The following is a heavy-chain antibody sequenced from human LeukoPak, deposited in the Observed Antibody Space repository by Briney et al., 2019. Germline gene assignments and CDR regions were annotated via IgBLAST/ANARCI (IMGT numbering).Heavy chain of an antibody. Sequence: GGSLRLSCAVSGFTFNSHHIHWVRQAPNKGLDWVAVVPYDGTSPLHAASVNGRFTISRDNSKDTVFPQMNSLRVDDTAIYYCARQSLGASGLDHWGQGVLVTVSS. CDR1: GFTFNSHH. V-gene: IGHV3-30*03. CDR3: ARQSLGASGLDH. D-gene: IGHD1-26*01. CDR2: VPYDGTSP. J-gene: IGHJ4*02.